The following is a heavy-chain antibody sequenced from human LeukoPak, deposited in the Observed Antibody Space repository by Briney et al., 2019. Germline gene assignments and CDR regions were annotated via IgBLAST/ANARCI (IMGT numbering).Heavy chain of an antibody. CDR1: WLTFRGFW. J-gene: IGHJ4*02. D-gene: IGHD2-2*01. Sequence: GGALVLYFTAPWLTFRGFWMTWVRPAPRKGPGWVSNIKPDGSAKYYVDPVKCRFTISRDNAKNSLYLQMDSLRVEDTATYYCARWRGSTSERSDYWGQGTLVTVSS. CDR3: ARWRGSTSERSDY. V-gene: IGHV3-7*01. CDR2: IKPDGSAK.